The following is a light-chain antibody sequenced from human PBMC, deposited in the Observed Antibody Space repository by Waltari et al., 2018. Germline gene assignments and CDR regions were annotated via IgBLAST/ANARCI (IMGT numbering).Light chain of an antibody. V-gene: IGKV1-12*01. CDR3: QQTDSFPLT. Sequence: DIQMTQSPSFVSASVVDRVTTTCRASQDIYSRLAWYQQKPGGAPQLLIYVASTLQSGVPSRFRGSGSGTEFTLTITSLQPDDFATYFCQQTDSFPLTFGGGTKVEIK. J-gene: IGKJ4*01. CDR1: QDIYSR. CDR2: VAS.